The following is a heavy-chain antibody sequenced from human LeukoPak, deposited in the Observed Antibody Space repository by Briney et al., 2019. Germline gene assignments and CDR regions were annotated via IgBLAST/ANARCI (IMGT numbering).Heavy chain of an antibody. CDR1: GGSISSYY. Sequence: KSSETLSLTCIVSGGSISSYYWSWIRQPPGKGLEWIGYIYYSGSSNYNPSLKNRVTISVDTSKNQFSLKLSSVTAADTAVYYCARGLYYLRFLDVWGQGTTVTVSS. J-gene: IGHJ6*02. D-gene: IGHD3-3*01. CDR3: ARGLYYLRFLDV. CDR2: IYYSGSS. V-gene: IGHV4-59*12.